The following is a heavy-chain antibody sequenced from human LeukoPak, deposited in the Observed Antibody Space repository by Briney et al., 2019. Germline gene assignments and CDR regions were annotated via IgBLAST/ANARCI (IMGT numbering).Heavy chain of an antibody. V-gene: IGHV4-31*03. D-gene: IGHD5-18*01. CDR2: IYYSGST. CDR1: GGSISSGGYY. Sequence: SETLSLTCTVSGGSISSGGYYWSWIRQNPGKGLEWIGYIYYSGSTYYNPSLKSRVTISVDTSKNQFSLKLSSVTAADTAVYYCARVYSYGYYFDYWGQGTLVTVSS. J-gene: IGHJ4*02. CDR3: ARVYSYGYYFDY.